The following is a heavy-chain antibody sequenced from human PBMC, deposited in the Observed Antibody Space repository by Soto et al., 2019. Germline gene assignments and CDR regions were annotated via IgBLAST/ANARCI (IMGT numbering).Heavy chain of an antibody. J-gene: IGHJ6*02. D-gene: IGHD2-2*01. Sequence: GGSLRLSCAASGFTFSSYEMNWVRQAPGKGLEWVSYISSSGSTIYYADSVKGRFTISRDNAKNSLYLQMNSLRAEDTAVYYCARAGYCSSTSCLRGYYYGMDVWGQGTTVTVSS. CDR2: ISSSGSTI. V-gene: IGHV3-48*03. CDR1: GFTFSSYE. CDR3: ARAGYCSSTSCLRGYYYGMDV.